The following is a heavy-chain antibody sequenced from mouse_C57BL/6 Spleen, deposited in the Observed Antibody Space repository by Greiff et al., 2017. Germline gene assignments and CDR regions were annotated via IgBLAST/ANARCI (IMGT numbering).Heavy chain of an antibody. D-gene: IGHD1-1*01. V-gene: IGHV5-4*01. Sequence: DVKLVESGGGLVKPGGSLKLSCAASGFTFSSYAMSWVRQTPEKRLEWVATISDGGSYTYYPDNVKGRFTISRDNAKNNLYLQMSHLKSEETAMYYCAREEMMSTIVAAFDYWGQGTTLTVSS. CDR2: ISDGGSYT. J-gene: IGHJ2*01. CDR1: GFTFSSYA. CDR3: AREEMMSTIVAAFDY.